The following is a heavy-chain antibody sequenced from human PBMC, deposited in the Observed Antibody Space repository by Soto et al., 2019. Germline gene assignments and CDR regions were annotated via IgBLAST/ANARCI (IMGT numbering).Heavy chain of an antibody. CDR3: ARGAYYYDSSGYYQPQLVGWYFDL. V-gene: IGHV3-30-3*01. CDR2: ISYDGSNK. CDR1: GFTFSSYA. J-gene: IGHJ2*01. Sequence: GGSLRLSCAASGFTFSSYAMHWVRQAPDKGLEWVAVISYDGSNKYYADSVKGRFTISRDNSKNTLYLQMNSLRAEDTAVYYCARGAYYYDSSGYYQPQLVGWYFDLWGRGTLVTVSS. D-gene: IGHD3-22*01.